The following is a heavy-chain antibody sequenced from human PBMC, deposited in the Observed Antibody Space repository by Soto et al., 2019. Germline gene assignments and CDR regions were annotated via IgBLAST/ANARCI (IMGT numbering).Heavy chain of an antibody. CDR2: IYYSGST. J-gene: IGHJ4*02. CDR3: ATGDSLYYFDY. CDR1: GGSLSSYY. D-gene: IGHD2-15*01. Sequence: SETLSLTCTGSGGSLSSYYWSWIRPPPGKGLEWIGYIYYSGSTNYNPALKSRVTISVDTSTNQFSLKLSSVTAADTAVYYCATGDSLYYFDYWGQGTLVTVSS. V-gene: IGHV4-59*08.